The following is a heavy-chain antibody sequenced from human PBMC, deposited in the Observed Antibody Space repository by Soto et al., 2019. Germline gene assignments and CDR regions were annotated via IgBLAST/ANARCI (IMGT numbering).Heavy chain of an antibody. V-gene: IGHV4-59*01. D-gene: IGHD3-22*01. Sequence: SETLSLTCTVSGGSISSYYWSWIRQPPGKGLEWIGYIYYSGSTNYNPSLKSRVTISVDTSKNQFSLKLSSVTAADTAVYYCARGDGYDSRGYWPCGQGTLVTVSS. CDR3: ARGDGYDSRGYWP. J-gene: IGHJ5*02. CDR2: IYYSGST. CDR1: GGSISSYY.